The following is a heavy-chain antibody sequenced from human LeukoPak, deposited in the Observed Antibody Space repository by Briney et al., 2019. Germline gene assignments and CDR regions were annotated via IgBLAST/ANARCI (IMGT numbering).Heavy chain of an antibody. J-gene: IGHJ2*01. CDR1: GGSIRSYY. Sequence: SGTLSLTCTVSGGSIRSYYWYWIRQAPGKELDWIGYISDSGSTNYNPSLKSRVTISVDTSKNQLSLKLSSVTAADTAVYHCARMAYGDPHFYWYFDLWGRGTLVTVSS. V-gene: IGHV4-59*01. CDR2: ISDSGST. CDR3: ARMAYGDPHFYWYFDL. D-gene: IGHD4-17*01.